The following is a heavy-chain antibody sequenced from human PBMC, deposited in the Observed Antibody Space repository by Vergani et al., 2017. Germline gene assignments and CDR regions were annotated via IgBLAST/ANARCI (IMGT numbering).Heavy chain of an antibody. CDR2: ISYDGSNK. Sequence: QVQLVESGGGVVQPGRSLRLSCAASGFTFSSYAMHWVRQAPGKGLEWVAVISYDGSNKYYADSVKGRFTISRDNSKNTLYLQMNSLRAEDTAVYYCARDWGPWDIVVVGNYWGQGTLVPSPQ. V-gene: IGHV3-30-3*01. CDR1: GFTFSSYA. J-gene: IGHJ4*02. D-gene: IGHD2-2*01. CDR3: ARDWGPWDIVVVGNY.